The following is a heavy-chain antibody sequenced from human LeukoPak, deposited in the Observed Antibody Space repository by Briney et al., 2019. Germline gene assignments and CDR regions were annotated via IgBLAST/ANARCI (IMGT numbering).Heavy chain of an antibody. V-gene: IGHV3-30*02. D-gene: IGHD4-17*01. CDR1: GFTFSSYG. Sequence: GGSLRLSCAASGFTFSSYGMHWVRQAPGKGLEWVAFIRYDGSNKYYADSVKGRFTISRDNSKNTLYLQMNSLRAEDTAVYYCAKANYGDYAARRYYFDYWGQGTLVTVSS. CDR3: AKANYGDYAARRYYFDY. J-gene: IGHJ4*02. CDR2: IRYDGSNK.